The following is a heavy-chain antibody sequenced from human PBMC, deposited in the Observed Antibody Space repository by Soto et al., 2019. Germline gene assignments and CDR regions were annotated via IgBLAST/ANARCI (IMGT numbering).Heavy chain of an antibody. CDR2: INAGNGNT. V-gene: IGHV1-3*01. CDR3: ARDRYCSGGSCYFFDY. Sequence: ASVKVSCKASGYTFTSYAMHWVRQAPGQRLEWMGWINAGNGNTKHSQKFQGRVTITRDTSASTAYMELSSLRSEDTAVYYCARDRYCSGGSCYFFDYWGQGTLVTAPQ. J-gene: IGHJ4*02. CDR1: GYTFTSYA. D-gene: IGHD2-15*01.